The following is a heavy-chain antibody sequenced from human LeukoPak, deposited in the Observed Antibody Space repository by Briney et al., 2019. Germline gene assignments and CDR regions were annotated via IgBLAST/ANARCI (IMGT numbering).Heavy chain of an antibody. D-gene: IGHD2-21*02. V-gene: IGHV1-69*04. J-gene: IGHJ6*02. CDR1: RGTFSSYA. Sequence: ASVKVSCKASRGTFSSYAISWVRQAPGQGLEWMGRIIPILGIANYAQRFQGRVTITADKSTSTAYMELSSLRSEDTAVYYCARDPYCGGDCYSYYYYYGMDVWGQGTTVTVSS. CDR2: IIPILGIA. CDR3: ARDPYCGGDCYSYYYYYGMDV.